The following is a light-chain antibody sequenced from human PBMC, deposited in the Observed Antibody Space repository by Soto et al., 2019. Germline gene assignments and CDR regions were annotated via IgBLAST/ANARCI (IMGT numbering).Light chain of an antibody. CDR1: QSVLYSSNNKNY. V-gene: IGKV4-1*01. CDR2: WAS. J-gene: IGKJ2*01. CDR3: QQYYSTPPL. Sequence: DIVMTQSPDSLAVSLGERATINCKSSQSVLYSSNNKNYLAWYQQKPGQPPKLLIYWASTRESGVPDRFNGSGSGTDFTLTISSLQAEDVAVYYCQQYYSTPPLFGQGTKLEIK.